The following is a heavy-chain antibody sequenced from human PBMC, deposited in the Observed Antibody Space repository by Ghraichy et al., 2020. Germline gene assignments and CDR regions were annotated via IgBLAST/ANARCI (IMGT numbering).Heavy chain of an antibody. CDR2: ISYDGSNK. CDR1: GFTFSSYA. Sequence: GGSLRLSCAASGFTFSSYAMHWVRQAPGKGLEWVAVISYDGSNKYYADSVKGRFTISRDNSKNTLYLQMNSLRAEDTAVYYCAREEEYSSSSPYYYGMDVWGQGTTVTVSS. CDR3: AREEEYSSSSPYYYGMDV. D-gene: IGHD6-6*01. J-gene: IGHJ6*02. V-gene: IGHV3-30-3*01.